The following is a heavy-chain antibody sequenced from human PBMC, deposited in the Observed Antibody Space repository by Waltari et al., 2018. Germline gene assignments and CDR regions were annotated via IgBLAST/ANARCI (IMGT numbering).Heavy chain of an antibody. V-gene: IGHV4-34*01. Sequence: QVQLHQWGAGLLKPSETLSLTCAVSGESFSGYFWSWIRQPPGKGLEWLGASHYDGSTNYKPSLKSRLSLSVDTTKKHVSRRLTSVTAADTGMYFCARYGEVPPNYFFDFWGQGIRVTVSS. J-gene: IGHJ4*01. D-gene: IGHD2-21*01. CDR1: GESFSGYF. CDR2: SHYDGST. CDR3: ARYGEVPPNYFFDF.